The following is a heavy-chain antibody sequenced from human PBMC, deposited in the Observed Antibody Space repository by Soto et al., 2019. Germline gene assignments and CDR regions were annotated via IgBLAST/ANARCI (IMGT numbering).Heavy chain of an antibody. V-gene: IGHV3-74*01. CDR1: GFTFSSYW. J-gene: IGHJ4*02. D-gene: IGHD3-16*01. CDR2: IKSDGSGT. Sequence: EVQLVESGGGLVQPGESLTLSCAASGFTFSSYWMHWVRQAPGKGLVWVSRIKSDGSGTYYADSVKGRLTISRDNAKNTLYLQMNDLRVEDTAVYFFARGDGDRNDENSYLGRHRGQGTMVTVSS. CDR3: ARGDGDRNDENSYLGRH.